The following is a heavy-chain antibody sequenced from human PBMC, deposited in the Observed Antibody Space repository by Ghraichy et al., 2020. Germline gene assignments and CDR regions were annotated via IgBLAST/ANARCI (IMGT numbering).Heavy chain of an antibody. V-gene: IGHV3-66*01. Sequence: GGSLRLSCAASGFTVSGNYMSWVRQAPGKGLEWVSLIHTDDRTYYADSVKGRFTISRDTSMNTLYLQMNSLRAEDTAVYYCARGRWYDCWGQGTLVTVSS. J-gene: IGHJ5*01. CDR1: GFTVSGNY. CDR3: ARGRWYDC. CDR2: IHTDDRT.